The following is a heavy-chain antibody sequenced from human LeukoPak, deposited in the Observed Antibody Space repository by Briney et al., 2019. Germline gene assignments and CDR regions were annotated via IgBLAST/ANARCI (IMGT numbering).Heavy chain of an antibody. CDR3: ARDFGLYDSSIFQH. CDR2: ISSSSSYI. V-gene: IGHV3-21*01. Sequence: GGSLRLSCAASGFTFSSYSMNWVRQAPGKGLEWVSSISSSSSYIYYADSVKGRFTISRDNAKNSLYLQMNSLRAEDTAVYYCARDFGLYDSSIFQHWGQGTLVTVSP. D-gene: IGHD3-22*01. J-gene: IGHJ1*01. CDR1: GFTFSSYS.